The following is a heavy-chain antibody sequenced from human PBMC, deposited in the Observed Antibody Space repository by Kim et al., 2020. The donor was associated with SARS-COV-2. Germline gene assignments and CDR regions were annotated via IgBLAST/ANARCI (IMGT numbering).Heavy chain of an antibody. V-gene: IGHV3-23*03. CDR3: AKGDGMDV. J-gene: IGHJ6*02. CDR1: GFTFSSYA. CDR2: IYSGGSST. Sequence: GGSLRLSCAASGFTFSSYAMSWVRQAPGKGLEWVSVIYSGGSSTYYADSVKGRFTISRDNSKNTLYLQMNSLRAEDTAVYYCAKGDGMDVWGQGTTVTVSS.